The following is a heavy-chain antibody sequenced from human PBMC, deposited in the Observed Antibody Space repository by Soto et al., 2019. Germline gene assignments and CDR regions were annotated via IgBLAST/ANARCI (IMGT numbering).Heavy chain of an antibody. CDR2: ISYDGSNK. V-gene: IGHV3-30*18. CDR1: GFILSKYG. CDR3: AKDLGSGKPYYYYAMDV. J-gene: IGHJ6*02. D-gene: IGHD3-10*01. Sequence: GTRRLCGAAAGFILSKYGMPWVRQAPGKGLELVAVISYDGSNKYYEESVKGRFIISRDKSENTLYLQMNSLRAEDTALYYCAKDLGSGKPYYYYAMDVWGQGTTVTVS.